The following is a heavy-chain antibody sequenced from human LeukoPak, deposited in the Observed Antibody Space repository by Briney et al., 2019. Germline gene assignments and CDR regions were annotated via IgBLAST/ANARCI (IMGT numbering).Heavy chain of an antibody. J-gene: IGHJ6*02. V-gene: IGHV3-11*01. CDR1: GFTFSDYY. Sequence: PGGSLRLSCAASGFTFSDYYMSWIRQAPGKGLEWVSYISSSGSTIYYADSVKGRFTISRDNAKNSLYLQMNSLRAEDTAVYYCARDPSDIVVVVAATPHYYGMDVWGQGTTVTVSS. D-gene: IGHD2-15*01. CDR2: ISSSGSTI. CDR3: ARDPSDIVVVVAATPHYYGMDV.